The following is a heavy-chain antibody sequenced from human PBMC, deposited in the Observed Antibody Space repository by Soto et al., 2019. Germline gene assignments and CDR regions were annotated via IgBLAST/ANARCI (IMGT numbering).Heavy chain of an antibody. D-gene: IGHD4-17*01. CDR3: ASSDYGDSHFDY. Sequence: SETLSLTCTVSGGSISSYYWSWIRQPPGKGLEWIGYTYYSGSTNYNPSLKSRVTISVDTSKNQFSLKLSSVTAADTAVYYCASSDYGDSHFDYWGQGTLVTVSS. J-gene: IGHJ4*02. CDR1: GGSISSYY. V-gene: IGHV4-59*08. CDR2: TYYSGST.